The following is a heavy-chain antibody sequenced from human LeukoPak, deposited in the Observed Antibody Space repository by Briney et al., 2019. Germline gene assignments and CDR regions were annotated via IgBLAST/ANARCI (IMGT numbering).Heavy chain of an antibody. CDR2: IRGSGGST. J-gene: IGHJ6*02. Sequence: GGSLGLSCAASGFTFSSYAMSWVRQAPGKGLEWVSAIRGSGGSTYYADSVKGRFTTSRDNSKNTLYLQMNSLRAEDTAVYYCARDCPLTRNNYFYYGMDVWGQGTTVTVSS. CDR3: ARDCPLTRNNYFYYGMDV. CDR1: GFTFSSYA. D-gene: IGHD1/OR15-1a*01. V-gene: IGHV3-23*01.